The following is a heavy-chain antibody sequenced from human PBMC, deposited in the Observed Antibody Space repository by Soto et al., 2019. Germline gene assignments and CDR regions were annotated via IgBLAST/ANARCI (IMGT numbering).Heavy chain of an antibody. CDR2: ISGSGGST. Sequence: EVQLLESGGGLVQPGGSLRLSCAASGFTFGSYAMSWVRQAPGKGLEWVSAISGSGGSTYYADSVKGRFTISRDNSKNTLYLQMKSMRAEETAVYYCAKDVVAVAGTYYWGQGTLVTVSS. CDR1: GFTFGSYA. CDR3: AKDVVAVAGTYY. V-gene: IGHV3-23*01. D-gene: IGHD6-19*01. J-gene: IGHJ4*02.